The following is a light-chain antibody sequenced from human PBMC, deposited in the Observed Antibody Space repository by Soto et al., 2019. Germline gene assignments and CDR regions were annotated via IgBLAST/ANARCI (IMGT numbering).Light chain of an antibody. Sequence: QSVLTQPASVSGSPGQSITISCTGTSSDVGSYIVVSWYQQHPGKAPRLMIFEVHRRPSGVSDRFSGSKSGNTASLTISGLQAEDDAVYYCCSYGGSSNPYVSVSGTKLTV. CDR1: SSDVGSYIV. CDR2: EVH. V-gene: IGLV2-23*02. CDR3: CSYGGSSNPYV. J-gene: IGLJ1*01.